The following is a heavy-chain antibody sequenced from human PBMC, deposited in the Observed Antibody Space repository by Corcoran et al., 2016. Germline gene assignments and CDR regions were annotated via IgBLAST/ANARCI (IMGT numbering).Heavy chain of an antibody. D-gene: IGHD1-26*01. J-gene: IGHJ6*02. CDR1: GFTVSSNY. V-gene: IGHV3-53*01. CDR3: ARDRVGATSHYYYYGMDV. CDR2: IYSGGST. Sequence: EVQLVESGGGLIQPGGSLRLSCAASGFTVSSNYMSWVRQAPGKGLEWVSVIYSGGSTYYADSVKGRFTISRDNSKNTVYLQMNSLRAEDTAVYYGARDRVGATSHYYYYGMDVWGQGTTVTVSS.